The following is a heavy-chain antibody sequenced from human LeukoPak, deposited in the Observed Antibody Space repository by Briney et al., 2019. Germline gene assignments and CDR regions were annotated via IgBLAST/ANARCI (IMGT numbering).Heavy chain of an antibody. Sequence: SETLSLTCTVSGASISAFYWSWFRQPPGKGLEWIGYIHFSGTTKYNPSLKSRVSMSVDTSKNQFSLKLSSVTAADAAVYYCARDLGAFDIWGQGTMVTVSS. V-gene: IGHV4-59*12. CDR2: IHFSGTT. CDR3: ARDLGAFDI. J-gene: IGHJ3*02. CDR1: GASISAFY.